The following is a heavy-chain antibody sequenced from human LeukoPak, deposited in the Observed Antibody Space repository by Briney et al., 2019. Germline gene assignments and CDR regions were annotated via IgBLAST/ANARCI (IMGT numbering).Heavy chain of an antibody. Sequence: ASVKVSCKVSGGTFSYAISWVRQAPGQGLEWMRGNIPIFGTTDYAQNFQGRVTFTTDESTSTAYMELSSLRSEDTAVYYCARGAWGYNYGYHNYWGQGTLVTVSS. V-gene: IGHV1-69*05. CDR1: GGTFSYA. CDR2: NIPIFGTT. J-gene: IGHJ4*02. D-gene: IGHD5-18*01. CDR3: ARGAWGYNYGYHNY.